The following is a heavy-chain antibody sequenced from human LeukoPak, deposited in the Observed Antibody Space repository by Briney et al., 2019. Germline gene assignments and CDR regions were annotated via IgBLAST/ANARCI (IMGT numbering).Heavy chain of an antibody. D-gene: IGHD4-11*01. CDR3: AKDLNYGFDY. CDR2: LSGSGDKT. J-gene: IGHJ4*02. V-gene: IGHV3-23*01. Sequence: GGSLRLSCAASGFTFSSYTMSWVRQAPGKGLEWVSALSGSGDKTFYADSVKGRFTISRDNSKNTLYLQMNSLRAEDTAVYYCAKDLNYGFDYWGQGTLVTVSS. CDR1: GFTFSSYT.